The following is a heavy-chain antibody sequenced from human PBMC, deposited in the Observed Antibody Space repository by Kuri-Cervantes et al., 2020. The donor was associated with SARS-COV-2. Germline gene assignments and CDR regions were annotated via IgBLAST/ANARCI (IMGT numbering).Heavy chain of an antibody. V-gene: IGHV3-21*01. Sequence: GGSLRLSCAASGFTFSSYWMHWVRQAPGKGLEWVSAISGSGGSIYYADSVKGRFTISRDNAKNSLYLQMNSLRAEDTAVYYCARTDPQLPHLIYWGQGTLVTVSS. CDR1: GFTFSSYW. CDR3: ARTDPQLPHLIY. CDR2: ISGSGGSI. J-gene: IGHJ4*02. D-gene: IGHD1-14*01.